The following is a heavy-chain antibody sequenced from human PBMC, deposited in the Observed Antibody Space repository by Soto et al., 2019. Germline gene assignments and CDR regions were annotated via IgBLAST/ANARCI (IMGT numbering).Heavy chain of an antibody. D-gene: IGHD3-10*01. CDR2: ISYDGSNK. Sequence: ESGGGVVQPGRSLRLSCAASGFTFSSYGMHWVRQAPGKGLEWVAVISYDGSNKYYADSVKGRFTISRDNSKNTLYLQMNSLRAEDTAVYYCGKSSGSYYNYYGMDVWGQGTTVTVSS. CDR3: GKSSGSYYNYYGMDV. V-gene: IGHV3-30*18. CDR1: GFTFSSYG. J-gene: IGHJ6*02.